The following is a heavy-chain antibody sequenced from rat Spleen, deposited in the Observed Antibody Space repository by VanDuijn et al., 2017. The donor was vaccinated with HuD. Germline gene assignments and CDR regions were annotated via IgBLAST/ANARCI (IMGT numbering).Heavy chain of an antibody. V-gene: IGHV5-31*01. CDR3: ATDLDY. CDR2: ITNTGGST. J-gene: IGHJ2*01. CDR1: GFTFNNYW. Sequence: EVQLVESGGGLVQPGRSLKLSCVASGFTFNNYWMTWIRQAPGKGLEWVASITNTGGSTYYRDSVKGRFPISRDNAKSTLYLQMDSLRSEDTATYYCATDLDYWGQGVMVTVSS.